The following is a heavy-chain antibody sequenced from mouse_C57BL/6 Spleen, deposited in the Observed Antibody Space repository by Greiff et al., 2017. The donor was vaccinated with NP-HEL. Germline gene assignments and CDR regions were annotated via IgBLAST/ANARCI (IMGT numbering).Heavy chain of an antibody. D-gene: IGHD2-4*01. J-gene: IGHJ2*01. V-gene: IGHV1-53*01. CDR3: ARSSFEDYDPYYFDY. CDR1: GYTFTSYW. CDR2: INPSNGGT. Sequence: QVQLQQPGTELVKPGASVKLSCKASGYTFTSYWMHWVKQRPGQGLEWIGNINPSNGGTNYNEKFKSKATLTVDKSSSTAYMQLSSRTSEDSAVYYCARSSFEDYDPYYFDYWGQGTTLTVS.